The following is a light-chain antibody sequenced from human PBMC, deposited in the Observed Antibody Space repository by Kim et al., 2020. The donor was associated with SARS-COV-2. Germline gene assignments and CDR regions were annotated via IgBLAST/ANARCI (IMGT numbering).Light chain of an antibody. J-gene: IGLJ2*01. CDR1: SSNIGSNY. CDR2: GND. Sequence: GQGVTISGTGGSSNIGSNYVHWYQQIAGTAPKLLMYGNDQRPSGVPDRFSGSKSGTTASLAISDLRSEDEAEYYCAAWDDHLTGVVFGGGTKVTVL. V-gene: IGLV1-47*01. CDR3: AAWDDHLTGVV.